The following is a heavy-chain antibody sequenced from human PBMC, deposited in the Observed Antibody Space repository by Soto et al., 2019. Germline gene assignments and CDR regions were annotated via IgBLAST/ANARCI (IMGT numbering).Heavy chain of an antibody. V-gene: IGHV6-1*01. D-gene: IGHD6-19*01. Sequence: PSQTLSLTCGISGDKGSRNSAAWNWIRQSPSRGLEWLGRTYYRSKWYNDYAVSVKSRITINPDTSKDQFSLQLNSVTPEDTAVYYCARENAQWLAHYYYYGMDVWGQGTTVTVSS. J-gene: IGHJ6*02. CDR2: TYYRSKWYN. CDR1: GDKGSRNSAA. CDR3: ARENAQWLAHYYYYGMDV.